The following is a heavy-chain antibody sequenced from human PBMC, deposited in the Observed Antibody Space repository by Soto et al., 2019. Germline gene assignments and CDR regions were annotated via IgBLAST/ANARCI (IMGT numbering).Heavy chain of an antibody. CDR2: IYQSGRT. CDR3: AREMTIFGVAPGGGVDV. D-gene: IGHD3-3*01. V-gene: IGHV4-30-2*01. CDR1: GGSINTFDFS. Sequence: PSETLSLTCAVSGGSINTFDFSWSWIRQRPGRGLEWIGSIYQSGRTYYIPSLKSRVTMSLEKTKNQFSLKIKSVVAADTAIYDCAREMTIFGVAPGGGVDVWGQGTTVTVSS. J-gene: IGHJ6*02.